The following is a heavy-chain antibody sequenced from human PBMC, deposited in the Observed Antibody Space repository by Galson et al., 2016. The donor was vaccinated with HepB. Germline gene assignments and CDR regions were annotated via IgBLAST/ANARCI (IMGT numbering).Heavy chain of an antibody. CDR1: GFTVSRDY. V-gene: IGHV3-66*01. CDR3: ARDWGSSWCHH. D-gene: IGHD6-13*01. Sequence: SLRLSCAGSGFTVSRDYMSWVRQAPGKGLEWVSVIYSRGSAYYADSVKGRFTISRDNSKNTLYLQMNSLRAEDTAVYYCARDWGSSWCHHWGQGTLVTVSS. CDR2: IYSRGSA. J-gene: IGHJ5*02.